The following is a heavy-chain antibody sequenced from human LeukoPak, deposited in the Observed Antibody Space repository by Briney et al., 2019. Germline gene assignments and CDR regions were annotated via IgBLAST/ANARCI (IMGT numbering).Heavy chain of an antibody. V-gene: IGHV4-59*01. Sequence: SETLSFTCTVSGGSISSYYWSWIRQPPGKGLEWTGYIYYSGSTNYNPSLKSRVTISVDTSKNQFSLKLSSVTAADTAVYYCARSTIYDYYFDYWGQGTLVTVSS. CDR3: ARSTIYDYYFDY. CDR2: IYYSGST. J-gene: IGHJ4*02. D-gene: IGHD5/OR15-5a*01. CDR1: GGSISSYY.